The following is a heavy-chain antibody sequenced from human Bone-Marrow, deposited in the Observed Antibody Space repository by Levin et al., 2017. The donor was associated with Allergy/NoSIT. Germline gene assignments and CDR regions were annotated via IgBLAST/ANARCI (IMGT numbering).Heavy chain of an antibody. CDR3: ARDRRGYNYGPYTASYFYYMDV. CDR2: ISASGST. D-gene: IGHD5-18*01. V-gene: IGHV4-61*02. CDR1: GDSISSGSYY. J-gene: IGHJ6*03. Sequence: SETLSLTCTVSGDSISSGSYYWSWIRQSAEKGLEWIGRISASGSTNYNSSLKSRVTISVDTSKNHFSLKLNSVNAADTAVYYCARDRRGYNYGPYTASYFYYMDVWGKGTTVTVSS.